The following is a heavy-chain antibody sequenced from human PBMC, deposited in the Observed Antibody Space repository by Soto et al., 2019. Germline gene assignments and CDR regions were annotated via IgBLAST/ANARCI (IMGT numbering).Heavy chain of an antibody. V-gene: IGHV4-31*03. J-gene: IGHJ4*02. CDR2: IYYSGST. D-gene: IGHD3-10*01. CDR1: GGSISSGGYY. CDR3: ARELNEMYYYGSGSYPIVDY. Sequence: PSETLSLTCTVSGGSISSGGYYWSWIRQHPGKGLEWIGYIYYSGSTYYNPSLKSRVTISVDTSKNQFSLKLSSVTAADTAVYYCARELNEMYYYGSGSYPIVDYWGQGTLVTVSS.